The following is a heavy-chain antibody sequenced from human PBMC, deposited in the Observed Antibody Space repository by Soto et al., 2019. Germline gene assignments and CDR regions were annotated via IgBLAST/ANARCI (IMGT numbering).Heavy chain of an antibody. CDR2: ISSTTNYI. CDR1: GFAFGNYG. Sequence: GGSLRLSCAASGFAFGNYGIHWVLQAPGKGLEWVSSISSTTNYIYYGDSMKGRFTISRDNAKNSLYLEMNSLRAEDTAVYYCARESEDLTSNFDYWGQGTLVTVSS. V-gene: IGHV3-21*06. CDR3: ARESEDLTSNFDY. J-gene: IGHJ4*02.